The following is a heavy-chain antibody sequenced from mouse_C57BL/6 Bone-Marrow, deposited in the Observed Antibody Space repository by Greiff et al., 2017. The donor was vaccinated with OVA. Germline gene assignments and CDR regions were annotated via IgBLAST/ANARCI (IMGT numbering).Heavy chain of an antibody. CDR3: ARGLLFDY. CDR2: IDPSDSYT. CDR1: GYTFTSYW. J-gene: IGHJ2*01. V-gene: IGHV1-69*01. D-gene: IGHD2-3*01. Sequence: VQLQQSGAELVMPGASVKLSCKASGYTFTSYWMHWVKQRPGQGLEWIGEIDPSDSYTNYNQKFKGKSTLTVDKSSSTAYMQLSSLTSEDSAVYYCARGLLFDYWGQGTTLTVSS.